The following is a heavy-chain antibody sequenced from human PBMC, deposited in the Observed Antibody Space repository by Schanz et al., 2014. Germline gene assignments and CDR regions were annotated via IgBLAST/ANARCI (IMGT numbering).Heavy chain of an antibody. V-gene: IGHV3-74*02. CDR1: GFIFSNYG. Sequence: EEQLVESGGGLVQPGRSLRLSCAASGFIFSNYGMHWVRQDPGKGLVWVARINSVGSNTDYADSVTGRFTISRDNAKNTLYLQMNTLRAEDTAVYYCAKGRFGELSAFDIWGQGTMVTVSS. D-gene: IGHD3-10*01. CDR3: AKGRFGELSAFDI. J-gene: IGHJ3*02. CDR2: INSVGSNT.